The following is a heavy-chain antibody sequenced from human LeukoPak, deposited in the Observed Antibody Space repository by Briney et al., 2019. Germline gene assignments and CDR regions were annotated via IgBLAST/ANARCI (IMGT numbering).Heavy chain of an antibody. V-gene: IGHV1-18*01. CDR1: GYTFTSYG. CDR2: IGAYNGNT. Sequence: ASVKVSCKASGYTFTSYGISWVRQAPGQGLEWMGWIGAYNGNTNYAQKLQGRVTMTTDTSTSTAYMELRSLRSDDTAVYYCAREATYYDFWSGYSPAPNDAFDIWGQGTMVTVSS. J-gene: IGHJ3*02. CDR3: AREATYYDFWSGYSPAPNDAFDI. D-gene: IGHD3-3*01.